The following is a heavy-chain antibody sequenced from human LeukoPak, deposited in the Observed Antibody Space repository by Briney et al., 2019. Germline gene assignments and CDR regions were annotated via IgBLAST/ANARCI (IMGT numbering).Heavy chain of an antibody. CDR2: IKEDGSEI. CDR3: AGWAYDSH. V-gene: IGHV3-7*01. CDR1: GFAFSTYW. D-gene: IGHD3-16*01. J-gene: IGHJ4*02. Sequence: GGSLRLSCAASGFAFSTYWMSWVRRAPGKGLEWVANIKEDGSEIYYVDSVKGRFTISKDNAKNSLYLQMSSLTVEDTAVYYCAGWAYDSHWGQGTLVTVSS.